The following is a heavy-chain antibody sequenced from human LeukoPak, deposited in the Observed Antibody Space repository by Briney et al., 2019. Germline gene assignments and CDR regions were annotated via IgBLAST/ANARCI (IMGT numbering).Heavy chain of an antibody. Sequence: PSETLSLTCTVSGGSVSSGSYYWSWIRQPPGKGLEWIGYIYYSGSTYYNPSLKSRVTISVDTSKNQFSLKLSSVTAADTAVYYCARATGGDGYNNWFDPWGQGTLVTVSS. CDR3: ARATGGDGYNNWFDP. CDR1: GGSVSSGSYY. D-gene: IGHD5-24*01. V-gene: IGHV4-39*01. J-gene: IGHJ5*02. CDR2: IYYSGST.